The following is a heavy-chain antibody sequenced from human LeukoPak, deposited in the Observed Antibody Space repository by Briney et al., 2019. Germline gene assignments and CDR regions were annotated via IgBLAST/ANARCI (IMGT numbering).Heavy chain of an antibody. J-gene: IGHJ4*02. D-gene: IGHD6-19*01. CDR1: GYSFSAFW. Sequence: GESLKISCKSSGYSFSAFWIGWVRQMPGKGLEWMGIIHPGDSDTRTNPSFQDQVPISADTSINTAYLQWSSLKASDTAMYYCARHRRNDYTSGWYEDYWGQGTLVTVSS. CDR3: ARHRRNDYTSGWYEDY. V-gene: IGHV5-51*01. CDR2: IHPGDSDT.